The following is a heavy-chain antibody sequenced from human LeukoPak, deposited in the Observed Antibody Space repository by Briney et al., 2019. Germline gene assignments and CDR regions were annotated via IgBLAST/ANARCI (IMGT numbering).Heavy chain of an antibody. J-gene: IGHJ4*02. CDR2: IYYSGST. CDR1: DGSISNYY. CDR3: ARVGTVTSFDH. V-gene: IGHV4-59*01. Sequence: PSETPSLTCTVSDGSISNYYWSWIRQPPGKGLEWIGHIYYSGSTNYNPSLKSRVTISVDTSNNQFSLKLSSVTTADTAVYYCARVGTVTSFDHWGQGTLVTVSS. D-gene: IGHD4-17*01.